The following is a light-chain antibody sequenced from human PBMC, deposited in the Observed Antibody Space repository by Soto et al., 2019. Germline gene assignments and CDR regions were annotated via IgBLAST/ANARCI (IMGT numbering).Light chain of an antibody. CDR3: QKSYSNPS. CDR2: AAS. J-gene: IGKJ5*01. V-gene: IGKV1-39*01. CDR1: QAIRND. Sequence: DIQMTQPPSSLSASVGDRVTITCRASQAIRNDLGRYQQRQAKAPKRLIYAASSLQNGVTSRFSGSGFGTDFTITISSLQPEDFATYYCQKSYSNPSFGQGTRLEIK.